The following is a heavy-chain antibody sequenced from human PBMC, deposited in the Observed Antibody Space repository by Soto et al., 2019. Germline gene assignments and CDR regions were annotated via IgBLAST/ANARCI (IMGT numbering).Heavy chain of an antibody. CDR2: IYHSGST. D-gene: IGHD6-19*01. J-gene: IGHJ4*02. Sequence: QVQLQESGPGLVKPSGTLSLTCAVSGGSISSSNWWSWLRQPPGKGLEWIGEIYHSGSTDYNPSLKSRVTISVDKSKNHFSLKLSSVTAADSAVYYCARDHVGSGSFDYWVQGTLVTVSS. CDR3: ARDHVGSGSFDY. CDR1: GGSISSSNW. V-gene: IGHV4-4*02.